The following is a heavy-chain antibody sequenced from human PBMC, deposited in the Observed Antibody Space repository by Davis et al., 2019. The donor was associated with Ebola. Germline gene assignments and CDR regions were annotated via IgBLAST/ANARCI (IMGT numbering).Heavy chain of an antibody. V-gene: IGHV1-2*04. J-gene: IGHJ6*03. CDR1: GGTFSSYA. D-gene: IGHD3-10*01. Sequence: ASVKVSCKASGGTFSSYAISWVRQAPGQGLEWMGWINPNSGGTNYAQKFQGWVTMTRDTSISTAYMELSRLRSDDTAVYYCAKSSGNYYYMDVWGKGTTVTVSS. CDR2: INPNSGGT. CDR3: AKSSGNYYYMDV.